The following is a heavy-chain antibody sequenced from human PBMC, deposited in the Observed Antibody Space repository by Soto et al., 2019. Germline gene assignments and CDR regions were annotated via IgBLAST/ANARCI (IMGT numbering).Heavy chain of an antibody. CDR2: VSANGDIT. CDR3: ARGDRGGSGSPASYYFSGLDV. V-gene: IGHV3-23*01. D-gene: IGHD3-10*01. Sequence: EVKVLESGGDLVQPGGSLRLSCVASGFTFSEYAMTWVRQAPGKGLDWVSSVSANGDITYYADSVKGRFTISRDNSNNTLLLQMNSLRAEDTALYYCARGDRGGSGSPASYYFSGLDVWGQGTTVIVSS. J-gene: IGHJ6*02. CDR1: GFTFSEYA.